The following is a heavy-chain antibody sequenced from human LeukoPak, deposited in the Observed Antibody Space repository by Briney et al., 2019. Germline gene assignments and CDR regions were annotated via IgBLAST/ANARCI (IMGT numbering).Heavy chain of an antibody. D-gene: IGHD3-22*01. CDR3: ARDESPYYYDSSGYIL. Sequence: ASVKVSCKASGYTFTSYAMNWVRQAPGQGLEWMGWINTNTGNPTYAQGFTGRFVFSLDTSVSTAYLQISSLKAEDTAVYYCARDESPYYYDSSGYILWGQGTLVTVSS. CDR1: GYTFTSYA. CDR2: INTNTGNP. J-gene: IGHJ4*02. V-gene: IGHV7-4-1*02.